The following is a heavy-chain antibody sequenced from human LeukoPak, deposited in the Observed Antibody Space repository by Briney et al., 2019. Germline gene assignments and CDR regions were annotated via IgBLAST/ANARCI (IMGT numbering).Heavy chain of an antibody. J-gene: IGHJ4*02. CDR1: GFTFTRNW. Sequence: GGSLSLSCVPSGFTFTRNWMGWVRQAPGKGLEWVANIRQDGSDTYHVDSVKGRFTIYRDHTKHSLYLQVHGERAEHTAVYYCARWGYSSGLYYFDYWGQGTLVTVSS. D-gene: IGHD6-19*01. CDR2: IRQDGSDT. V-gene: IGHV3-7*01. CDR3: ARWGYSSGLYYFDY.